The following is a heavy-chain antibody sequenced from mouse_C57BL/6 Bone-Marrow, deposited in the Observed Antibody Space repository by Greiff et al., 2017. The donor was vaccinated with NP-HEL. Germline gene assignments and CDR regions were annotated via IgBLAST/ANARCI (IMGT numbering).Heavy chain of an antibody. CDR1: GFTFSDYG. V-gene: IGHV5-17*01. D-gene: IGHD1-1*01. J-gene: IGHJ2*01. CDR2: ISSGSSTI. CDR3: ANNYYGSSLDY. Sequence: DVKLVESGGGLVKPGGSLKLSCAASGFTFSDYGMHWVRQAPEKGLEWVAYISSGSSTIYYADTVKGRFTISRDNAKNTLFLQMTSLRSEDTAMYYCANNYYGSSLDYWGQGTTLTVSS.